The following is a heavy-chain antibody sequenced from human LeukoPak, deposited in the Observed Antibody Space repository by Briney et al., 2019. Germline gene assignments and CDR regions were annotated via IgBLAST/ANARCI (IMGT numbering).Heavy chain of an antibody. CDR2: IYYTGTT. D-gene: IGHD4-17*01. Sequence: SETLSLTCSVSGGSISTYYWSWIRQPPGKGLEWIGYIYYTGTTNYNPSLRSRVTMSADTSRNQFSLRLSSVTAADTAVYYCAREDPQTTVPEGMDVWGHGTTVIVSS. J-gene: IGHJ6*02. CDR1: GGSISTYY. V-gene: IGHV4-59*01. CDR3: AREDPQTTVPEGMDV.